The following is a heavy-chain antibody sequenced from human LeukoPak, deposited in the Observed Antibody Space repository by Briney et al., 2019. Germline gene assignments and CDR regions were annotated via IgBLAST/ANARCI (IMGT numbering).Heavy chain of an antibody. CDR2: IYYSGST. J-gene: IGHJ3*02. D-gene: IGHD6-19*01. CDR1: GGSISSGDYY. CDR3: ARDGYSSDLGAFDI. V-gene: IGHV4-30-4*08. Sequence: KPSQTLSLTCTVSGGSISSGDYYLSWIRQPPGKGLEWIGYIYYSGSTYYNPSLKSRVTISVDTSKNQFSLKLSSVTAADTAVYYCARDGYSSDLGAFDIWGQGTMVTVSS.